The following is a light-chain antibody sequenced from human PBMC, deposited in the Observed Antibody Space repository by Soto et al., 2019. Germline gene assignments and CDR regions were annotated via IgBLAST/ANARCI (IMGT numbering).Light chain of an antibody. CDR1: QTVSNNY. V-gene: IGKV3-20*01. CDR2: GSS. Sequence: EVVLTQSPVTLSLSPGERATLSCRASQTVSNNYHAWYQQKPGQAPRLLIFGSSDRATGIPDRFSGSGSGTDFTLTISRLEPEDFAVYYCQQYGSSPPYTFGQGTKLEIK. CDR3: QQYGSSPPYT. J-gene: IGKJ2*01.